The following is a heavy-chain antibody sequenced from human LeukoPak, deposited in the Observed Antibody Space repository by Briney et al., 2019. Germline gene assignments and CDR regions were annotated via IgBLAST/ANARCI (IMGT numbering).Heavy chain of an antibody. CDR3: AKDRRITMAGTVDYLDC. CDR2: ISGSGGNT. D-gene: IGHD6-19*01. J-gene: IGHJ4*02. CDR1: GFTFNNYA. V-gene: IGHV3-23*01. Sequence: GGSLRLSCAASGFTFNNYAMSWVRQAPGKGLEWVSSISGSGGNTYYADSVKGRFTISRDNSKNTLYLQMNSLRAADTAVYYCAKDRRITMAGTVDYLDCWGQGTLVTVSS.